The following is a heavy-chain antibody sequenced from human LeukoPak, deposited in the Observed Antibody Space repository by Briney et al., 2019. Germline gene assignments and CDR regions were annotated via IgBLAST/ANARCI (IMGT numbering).Heavy chain of an antibody. D-gene: IGHD3-3*01. Sequence: GGSLRLSCAASGFTFSSYWMSWVRQAPGKGLEWVANIKQDGSEKYYVDSVKGRFTISRDNAKNSLYLQMNSLRAEDTAVYYCARVFGVVIPYYFDYWGQGTLVTVSS. CDR1: GFTFSSYW. CDR2: IKQDGSEK. CDR3: ARVFGVVIPYYFDY. V-gene: IGHV3-7*04. J-gene: IGHJ4*02.